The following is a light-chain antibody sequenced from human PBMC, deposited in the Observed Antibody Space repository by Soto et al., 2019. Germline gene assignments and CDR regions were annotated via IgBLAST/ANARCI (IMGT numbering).Light chain of an antibody. V-gene: IGKV3-15*01. CDR2: DAS. Sequence: EIVMTQSPATLSVSPGERATLSCRASQSVSSKLAWYQQKPGQAPRLLIYDASTRATGIPARFSGSGSGTEFTLTLSSLQSEDFAVYYCQQHNNWPPLTFGGGTKVEI. J-gene: IGKJ4*01. CDR3: QQHNNWPPLT. CDR1: QSVSSK.